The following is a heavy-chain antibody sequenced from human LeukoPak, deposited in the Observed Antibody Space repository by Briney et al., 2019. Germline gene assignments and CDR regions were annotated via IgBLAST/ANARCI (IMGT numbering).Heavy chain of an antibody. V-gene: IGHV3-74*01. CDR1: GFTFSSYW. CDR3: ARGPVVVAATGTLAATPLIYYYYGMDV. Sequence: PGGSLRLSCAASGFTFSSYWMHWVRQAPGKGLVWVSRINSDGSSTSYADSVKGRFTISRDNAKNTLYPQMNSLRAEDTAAYYCARGPVVVAATGTLAATPLIYYYYGMDVWGQGTTVTVSS. CDR2: INSDGSST. J-gene: IGHJ6*02. D-gene: IGHD2-15*01.